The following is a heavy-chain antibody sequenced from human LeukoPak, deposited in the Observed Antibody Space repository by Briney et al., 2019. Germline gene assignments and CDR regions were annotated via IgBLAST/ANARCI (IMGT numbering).Heavy chain of an antibody. CDR3: ARVGGSVVPAAIGLDY. Sequence: PSETLSLTCAVYGGSFSGYYWSWIRQPPGKGLEWIGEINHSGSTNYNPSLKSRVTISVDTSKNQFSLKLTSVTAADTAVYFCARVGGSVVPAAIGLDYWGQGTLVTVSS. V-gene: IGHV4-34*01. CDR1: GGSFSGYY. CDR2: INHSGST. D-gene: IGHD2-2*02. J-gene: IGHJ4*02.